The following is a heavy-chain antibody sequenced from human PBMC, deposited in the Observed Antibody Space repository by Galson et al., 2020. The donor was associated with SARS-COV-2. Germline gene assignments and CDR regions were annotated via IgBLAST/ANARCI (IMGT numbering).Heavy chain of an antibody. CDR3: AREGGYCTDTTCYDLFD. J-gene: IGHJ2*01. Sequence: ANHWLRQAPAQSLAWMGSINTANGNTKYTQKFQGRVTIARDTSATTAFMELSSLRSEDTAIYYCAREGGYCTDTTCYDLFD. V-gene: IGHV1-3*04. D-gene: IGHD2-2*01. CDR1: A. CDR2: INTANGNT.